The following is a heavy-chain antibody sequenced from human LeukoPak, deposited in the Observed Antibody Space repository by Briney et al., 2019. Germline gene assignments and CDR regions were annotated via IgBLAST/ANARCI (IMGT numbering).Heavy chain of an antibody. V-gene: IGHV3-33*01. D-gene: IGHD2-8*01. CDR3: TRDVWGDRDNYFDC. Sequence: PGGSLRLSCAASGFTFSSYGMHWVRQAPGKGLEWVAVIWYDGNNKYYADSVKGRFTISRDNSKNTLYLEMNNLRAEDTAVYYCTRDVWGDRDNYFDCWGQGTLVTVSS. CDR2: IWYDGNNK. CDR1: GFTFSSYG. J-gene: IGHJ4*02.